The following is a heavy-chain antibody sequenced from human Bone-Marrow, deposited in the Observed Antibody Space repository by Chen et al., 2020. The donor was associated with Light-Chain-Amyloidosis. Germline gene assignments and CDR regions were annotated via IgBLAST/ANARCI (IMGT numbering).Heavy chain of an antibody. V-gene: IGHV3-23*04. CDR2: ARGGDGPT. J-gene: IGHJ4*02. CDR3: AKDRCTSISCSDFDY. CDR1: GSTFSNYA. Sequence: VQLVESGGGLVQPGGFLRLSCVGSGSTFSNYAMTWCLQAPGQGLEWFSVARGGDGPTYYADSVRGRFTIYRDNSKNTLYLQMNSLRAEDTAVYYCAKDRCTSISCSDFDYWGQGTLVTVSS. D-gene: IGHD2-2*01.